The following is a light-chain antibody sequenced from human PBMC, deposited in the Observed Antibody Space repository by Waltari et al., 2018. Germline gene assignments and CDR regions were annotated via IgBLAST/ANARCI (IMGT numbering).Light chain of an antibody. J-gene: IGKJ2*01. CDR2: WAS. CDR1: QGVLSDSNSRNL. CDR3: QQCYSTPYT. Sequence: DIVMTQSPDSLAVSLGERATINCKSSQGVLSDSNSRNLLAWFQQKPGQPPKLLIYWASTRESGVPDRFSGSGSGTDFTLTISSLHAEDVAVYYCQQCYSTPYTFGQGTKLEIK. V-gene: IGKV4-1*01.